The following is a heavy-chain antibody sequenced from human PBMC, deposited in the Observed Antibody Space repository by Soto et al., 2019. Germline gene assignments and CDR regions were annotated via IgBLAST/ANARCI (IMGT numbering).Heavy chain of an antibody. Sequence: PGGSLRLSCAASAFSFSNYVMSWVRQAPGKGLEWVSGISASGANTYYADSVKGRFTISRDNSRDTLYLQMNSLRAEDTAIYYYARTNGMYSFDYWGQGALLTVSS. CDR3: ARTNGMYSFDY. V-gene: IGHV3-23*01. CDR1: AFSFSNYV. CDR2: ISASGANT. J-gene: IGHJ4*02. D-gene: IGHD1-7*01.